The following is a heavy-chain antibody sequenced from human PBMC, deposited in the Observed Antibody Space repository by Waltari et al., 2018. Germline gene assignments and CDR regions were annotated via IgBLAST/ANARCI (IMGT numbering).Heavy chain of an antibody. J-gene: IGHJ6*03. D-gene: IGHD3-10*01. CDR2: IKSKTDDGTT. V-gene: IGHV3-15*01. CDR1: GCTCSNAW. CDR3: ATGTISYYYFMDV. Sequence: EVQLVESGGGLVKPGGSLRRSCAASGCTCSNAWMTWVRQAPGKGLEWVGHIKSKTDDGTTDHAAPVKGRFTISRDDSKNTLFLQMNSLKTEDTAVYYCATGTISYYYFMDVWGKGTTVTVSS.